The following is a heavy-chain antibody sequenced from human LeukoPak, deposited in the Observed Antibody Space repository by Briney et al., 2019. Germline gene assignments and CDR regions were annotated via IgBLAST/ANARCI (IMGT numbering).Heavy chain of an antibody. CDR1: GYTFTTYD. J-gene: IGHJ4*02. CDR2: LNPNSGNT. D-gene: IGHD1-26*01. V-gene: IGHV1-8*03. Sequence: ASVKVSCEASGYTFTTYDIHWLRQATGQGLEWMGWLNPNSGNTGYAQQFQGRVTISRNTSITTAYMELSSLRSEDTAVYYCARDVWLRLGDLAEDYWGQGTLVTVSS. CDR3: ARDVWLRLGDLAEDY.